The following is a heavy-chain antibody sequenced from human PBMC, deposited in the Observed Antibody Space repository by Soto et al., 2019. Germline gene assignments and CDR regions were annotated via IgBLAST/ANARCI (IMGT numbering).Heavy chain of an antibody. CDR1: GFPFTSYW. V-gene: IGHV3-74*01. CDR2: INSDGTTA. Sequence: PGGSLRLSCAASGFPFTSYWVHWVRQAPGKGLVWVSRINSDGTTANYADSVTGRFTISRDNAKNTVYLQMNSLRVEDTAVYYCARGIKNYYGVDVWGQGTTVTVSS. J-gene: IGHJ6*02. CDR3: ARGIKNYYGVDV.